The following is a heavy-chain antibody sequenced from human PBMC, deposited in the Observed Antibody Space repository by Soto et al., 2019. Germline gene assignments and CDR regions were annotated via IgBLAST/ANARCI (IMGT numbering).Heavy chain of an antibody. CDR1: GFTFSSYA. CDR3: AILSRSSYYFDY. V-gene: IGHV3-21*01. J-gene: IGHJ4*02. D-gene: IGHD2-2*01. Sequence: EVQLVESGGGLVKPGGSLRLSCAASGFTFSSYAMNWVRQAPGKGLEWVSSISSSSSSIYYADSVKGRFTISRDNAKNSLYLQMNRLRAEDTAVYYCAILSRSSYYFDYWGQGTLVTVSS. CDR2: ISSSSSSI.